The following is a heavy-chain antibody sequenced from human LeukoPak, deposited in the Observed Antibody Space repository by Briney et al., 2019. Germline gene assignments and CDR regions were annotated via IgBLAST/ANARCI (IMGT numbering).Heavy chain of an antibody. J-gene: IGHJ4*02. CDR2: ISYDGSNK. CDR1: GFTFSSYA. V-gene: IGHV3-30-3*01. CDR3: ARVRTYRQSYFDY. Sequence: GGSLRLSCAASGFTFSSYAMHWVRQAPGKGLEWVAVISYDGSNKYYADSVKGRFTISRDNSKNTLYLQMNSLRAEDTAVYYCARVRTYRQSYFDYWGQGTLVTVSS.